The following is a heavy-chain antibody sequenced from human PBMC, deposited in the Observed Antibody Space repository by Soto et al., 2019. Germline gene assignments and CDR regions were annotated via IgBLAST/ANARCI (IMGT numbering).Heavy chain of an antibody. V-gene: IGHV5-51*01. D-gene: IGHD3-10*01. CDR3: ARTSLSYGSGSYSYGMDV. J-gene: IGHJ6*02. CDR1: GYSFTSYW. Sequence: PGESLKISCKGSGYSFTSYWIGWVRQMPGKGLEWMGIIYPGDSDTRYSPSFQGQVTISADKSISTAYLQWSSLKASDTAMYYCARTSLSYGSGSYSYGMDVWGQGTTVTVSS. CDR2: IYPGDSDT.